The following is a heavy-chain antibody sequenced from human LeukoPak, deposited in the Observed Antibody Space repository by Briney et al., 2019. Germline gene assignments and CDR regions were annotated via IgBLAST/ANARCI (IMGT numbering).Heavy chain of an antibody. J-gene: IGHJ4*02. CDR2: ISSSSSTI. V-gene: IGHV3-48*01. CDR1: GFTFSSYS. D-gene: IGHD6-19*01. Sequence: GGSLRLSCAASGFTFSSYSMNWVHQAPGKGLEGVSYISSSSSTIYYADSVKGRFTISRDNAKNSLYLQTNSLRAEDTAVYYCARDRRGIAVAGTGGFGYWGQGTLVTVSS. CDR3: ARDRRGIAVAGTGGFGY.